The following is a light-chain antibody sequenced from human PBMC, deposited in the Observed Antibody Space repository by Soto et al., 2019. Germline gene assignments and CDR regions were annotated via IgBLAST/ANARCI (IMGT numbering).Light chain of an antibody. CDR1: SSDVGGYNY. V-gene: IGLV2-14*01. Sequence: ALTQPASVSGSPGQSITISCTGTSSDVGGYNYVSWYQQHQGEAPQLIIYEVSNRPSAVSNRFSGSKSGNTASLTISGLQTEDEADYHCSSYTSSSILYVFGTGTKVTVL. CDR2: EVS. CDR3: SSYTSSSILYV. J-gene: IGLJ1*01.